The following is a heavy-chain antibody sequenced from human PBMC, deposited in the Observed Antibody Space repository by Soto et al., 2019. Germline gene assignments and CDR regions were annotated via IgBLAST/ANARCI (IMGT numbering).Heavy chain of an antibody. J-gene: IGHJ3*01. V-gene: IGHV3-23*01. CDR1: GFTFSNYA. D-gene: IGHD2-15*01. CDR2: TSLSDGST. Sequence: GGSLRLSCAASGFTFSNYAMNWVCQAPGEGLEWVSGTSLSDGSTHYADSVKGRFTFSRDNSKNTVHLQMDSLRVEDTAVYYCARRMGYAAFDVWGQGTMVTVSS. CDR3: ARRMGYAAFDV.